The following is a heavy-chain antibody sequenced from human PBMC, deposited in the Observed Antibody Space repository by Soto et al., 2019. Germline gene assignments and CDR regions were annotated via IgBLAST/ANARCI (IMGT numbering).Heavy chain of an antibody. CDR1: GFTFTNYW. V-gene: IGHV3-74*01. J-gene: IGHJ4*02. D-gene: IGHD1-26*01. CDR3: GSVFEH. CDR2: VDGKGSGT. Sequence: EVQLVESGGGLVQPGGSLRLSCAASGFTFTNYWMHWVRQAPGKGLQWVARVDGKGSGTSYADSVKGRFTISRDNAKNTLSLQMNSLRADDTAVYYCGSVFEHWGWGTLVTVSS.